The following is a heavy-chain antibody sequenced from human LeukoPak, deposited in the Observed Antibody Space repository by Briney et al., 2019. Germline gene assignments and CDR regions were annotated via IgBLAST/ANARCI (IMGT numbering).Heavy chain of an antibody. Sequence: PGGSLGLSCAASGFTFSSYAMSWVRQAPGKGLEWVSAISGSGGSTYYADSVKGRFTISRDNSKNTLYLQMNSLRAEDTAVYYCAKDYGDYVPYYYYMDVWGKGTTVTVSS. CDR1: GFTFSSYA. J-gene: IGHJ6*03. D-gene: IGHD4-17*01. V-gene: IGHV3-23*01. CDR3: AKDYGDYVPYYYYMDV. CDR2: ISGSGGST.